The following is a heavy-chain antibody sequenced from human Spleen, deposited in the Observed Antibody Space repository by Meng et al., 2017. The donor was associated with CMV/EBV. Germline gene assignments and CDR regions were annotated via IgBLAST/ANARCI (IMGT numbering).Heavy chain of an antibody. D-gene: IGHD2-2*01. Sequence: ASGYMFSGAAIHWVRQASGKGLEWVGRVRTRGNNYAAEYAASVEGRFAISRDDSKRTAYLQMNSLKTEDTAVYYCTRLWSTGGFDPWGQGTLVTVSS. CDR1: GYMFSGAA. CDR3: TRLWSTGGFDP. CDR2: VRTRGNNYAA. J-gene: IGHJ5*02. V-gene: IGHV3-73*01.